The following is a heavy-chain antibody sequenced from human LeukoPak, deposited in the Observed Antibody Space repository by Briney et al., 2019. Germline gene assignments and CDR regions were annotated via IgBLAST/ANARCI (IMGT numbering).Heavy chain of an antibody. J-gene: IGHJ6*03. CDR3: ARDHGWFGTQNMDV. CDR1: GFTFSSYE. V-gene: IGHV3-48*03. CDR2: ISSSGSTI. D-gene: IGHD3-10*01. Sequence: PGGSLRLSCAASGFTFSSYEMNWVRQAPGKGLEWVSYISSSGSTIYYADSVKGRFTISRDNAKNSLYLQMNSLRAEDTAVYYCARDHGWFGTQNMDVWGKGTTVTISS.